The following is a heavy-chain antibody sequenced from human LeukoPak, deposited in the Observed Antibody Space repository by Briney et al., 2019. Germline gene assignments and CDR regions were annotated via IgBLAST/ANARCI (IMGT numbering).Heavy chain of an antibody. CDR3: VRDTLWFGELLRGFDY. V-gene: IGHV1-18*04. Sequence: ASVKVSCKASGYTFTSNGISWVRQAPGQGLEWMGWISGYNGSTNYAQKLQGRVTMTTDTSTSTAYMELRSLRSDDTAVYYCVRDTLWFGELLRGFDYWGQGTLVTVSS. CDR2: ISGYNGST. CDR1: GYTFTSNG. J-gene: IGHJ4*02. D-gene: IGHD3-10*01.